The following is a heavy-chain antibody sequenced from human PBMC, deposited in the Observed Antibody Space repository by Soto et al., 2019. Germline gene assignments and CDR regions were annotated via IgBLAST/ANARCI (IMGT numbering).Heavy chain of an antibody. CDR1: GGSSSSGGYY. V-gene: IGHV4-31*03. Sequence: QVQLQESGPGLVKPSQTLSLTCTVSGGSSSSGGYYWSWIRQHPGKGLEWIGYIYYSGSTYYNPSLNSRVTISVGTSKDQFSLKLSSVTAADTAVYYCAVSREGYSMDVWGQGTTVTVSS. J-gene: IGHJ6*02. D-gene: IGHD2-2*01. CDR2: IYYSGST. CDR3: AVSREGYSMDV.